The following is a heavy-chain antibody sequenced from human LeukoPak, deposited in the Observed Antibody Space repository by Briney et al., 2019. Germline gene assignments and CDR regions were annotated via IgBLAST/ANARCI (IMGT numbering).Heavy chain of an antibody. CDR2: IIPIFGTA. J-gene: IGHJ4*02. D-gene: IGHD2-2*02. Sequence: SVKVSCKASGGTLSSYAISWVRQAPGQGLEWMGGIIPIFGTANYAQKFQGRVTITADESTSTAYMELSSLRSEDTAVYYCARVYPERYYFDYWGQGTLVTVSS. CDR3: ARVYPERYYFDY. V-gene: IGHV1-69*01. CDR1: GGTLSSYA.